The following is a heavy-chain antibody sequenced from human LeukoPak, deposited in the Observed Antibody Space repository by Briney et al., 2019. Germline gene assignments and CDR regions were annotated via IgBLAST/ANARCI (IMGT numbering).Heavy chain of an antibody. J-gene: IGHJ4*02. Sequence: GASVKVSCKASGYTFTSYDFNWVRQATGQRPEWMGWMSPNSGDTGYAQKFQDRVTMTRNTSISTAYMELSSLRSEDTAAYYCARGGLGYCSSTSCRNFDYWGQGTLVTVSS. D-gene: IGHD2-2*01. CDR2: MSPNSGDT. CDR3: ARGGLGYCSSTSCRNFDY. CDR1: GYTFTSYD. V-gene: IGHV1-8*01.